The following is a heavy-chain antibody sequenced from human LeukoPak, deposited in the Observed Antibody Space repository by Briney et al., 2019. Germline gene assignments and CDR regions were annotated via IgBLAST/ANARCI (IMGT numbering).Heavy chain of an antibody. J-gene: IGHJ6*02. CDR2: IKPDGSEK. Sequence: GGSLRLSCAASGFTFSSFWMSWVRQTPGKGLEWVANIKPDGSEKEYVDYLKGRFTISRDNAENSLCLQVNSLRVEDTAVYYCARFGVNYGMDVWGQGTTVTVSS. V-gene: IGHV3-7*04. CDR1: GFTFSSFW. CDR3: ARFGVNYGMDV. D-gene: IGHD3-16*01.